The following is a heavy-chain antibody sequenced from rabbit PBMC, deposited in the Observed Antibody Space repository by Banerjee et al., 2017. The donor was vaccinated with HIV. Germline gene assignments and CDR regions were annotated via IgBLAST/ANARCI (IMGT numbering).Heavy chain of an antibody. V-gene: IGHV1S40*01. J-gene: IGHJ4*01. CDR1: GFDFSSSYY. CDR3: ARGYAASSGSTFGNFNL. D-gene: IGHD8-1*01. CDR2: IATGSGSS. Sequence: QSLEESGGDLVKPGASLTLTCTASGFDFSSSYYICWVRQAPGKGLEWIGFIATGSGSSDYASWAKGRFTISKTSSTTVTLQMTSLTAADTATYFCARGYAASSGSTFGNFNLWGQGTLVTVS.